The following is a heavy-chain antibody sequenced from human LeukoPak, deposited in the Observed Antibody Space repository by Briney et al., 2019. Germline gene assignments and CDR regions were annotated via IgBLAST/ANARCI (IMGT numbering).Heavy chain of an antibody. J-gene: IGHJ4*02. D-gene: IGHD1-14*01. CDR2: IYHSGST. CDR3: ARDITGSFDY. CDR1: GYSISSGYY. Sequence: SETLSLTCTVSGYSISSGYYWGWIRQPPGKGLEWIGNIYHSGSTYYNPSLKSRVTISLDTSKNQFSLKLSSVTAADTAVYYCARDITGSFDYWGQGNLVTVSS. V-gene: IGHV4-38-2*02.